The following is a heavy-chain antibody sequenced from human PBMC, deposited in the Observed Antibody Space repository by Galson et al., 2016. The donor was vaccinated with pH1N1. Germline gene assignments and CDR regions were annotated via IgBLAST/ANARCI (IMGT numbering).Heavy chain of an antibody. D-gene: IGHD3-22*01. J-gene: IGHJ2*01. CDR3: AREDYYDVDLSDWYFDL. CDR1: GGTFNSNG. Sequence: SVKVSCKASGGTFNSNGISWLRQAPGQGLEWMGRIIPILGSTKYAQKFQGKITITADKSTSTAYMELNSLRSEDTALYYCAREDYYDVDLSDWYFDLWGRGTLVTVSS. V-gene: IGHV1-69*06. CDR2: IIPILGST.